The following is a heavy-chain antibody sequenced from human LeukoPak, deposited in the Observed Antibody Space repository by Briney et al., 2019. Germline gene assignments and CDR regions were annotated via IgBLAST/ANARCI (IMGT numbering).Heavy chain of an antibody. Sequence: GGSLRLSCAASGFTFSSYAMSWVRQAPGKGLEWVSAISGSGGSTYYADSVKGRFTISRDNSKNTLYLQMSSLRAEDTAVYYCAKSAFIVVVVAAMDYWGQGTLVTVSS. J-gene: IGHJ4*02. CDR3: AKSAFIVVVVAAMDY. CDR1: GFTFSSYA. CDR2: ISGSGGST. D-gene: IGHD2-15*01. V-gene: IGHV3-23*01.